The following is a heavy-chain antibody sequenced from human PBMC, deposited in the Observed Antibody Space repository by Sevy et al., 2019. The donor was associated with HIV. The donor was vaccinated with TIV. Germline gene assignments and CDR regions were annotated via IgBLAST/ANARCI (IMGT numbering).Heavy chain of an antibody. CDR3: VRDERAIASHFDY. Sequence: GGSLRLSCEASGFTLSSYTMNWVRQSPEKGLEWVATFDRTDITHYADSVKGRFIISKDTATNSLFLQMNSLQDDDTAMYFCVRDERAIASHFDYWGRGTLVTVSS. J-gene: IGHJ4*02. CDR1: GFTLSSYT. V-gene: IGHV3-48*02. D-gene: IGHD2-21*01. CDR2: FDRTDIT.